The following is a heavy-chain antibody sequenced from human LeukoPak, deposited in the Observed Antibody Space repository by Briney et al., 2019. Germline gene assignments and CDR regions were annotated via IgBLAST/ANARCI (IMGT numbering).Heavy chain of an antibody. CDR3: ARYCTSAKCNRGFDY. CDR1: GFTFNKYW. D-gene: IGHD2-2*01. CDR2: INQDGSDK. J-gene: IGHJ4*02. Sequence: GGSLRLSCAASGFTFNKYWMTWVRQAPGKGLEWVANINQDGSDKRYVDAVKGRFTSSRDNARNSLNLQMDSLRAEDMAVYFCARYCTSAKCNRGFDYWGQGTLVIVSS. V-gene: IGHV3-7*01.